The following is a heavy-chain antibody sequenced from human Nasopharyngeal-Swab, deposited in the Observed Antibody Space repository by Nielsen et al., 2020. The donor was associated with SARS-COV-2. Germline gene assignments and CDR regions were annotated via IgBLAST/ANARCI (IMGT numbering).Heavy chain of an antibody. Sequence: WVRQAPGQGLEWMGGIIPIFGTANYAQKFQGRVTITADESTSTAYMELSSLRAEDTAVYYCARDRLAAAAGTRCDFQHWGQGTLVTVSS. CDR2: IIPIFGTA. J-gene: IGHJ1*01. D-gene: IGHD6-13*01. V-gene: IGHV1-69*01. CDR3: ARDRLAAAAGTRCDFQH.